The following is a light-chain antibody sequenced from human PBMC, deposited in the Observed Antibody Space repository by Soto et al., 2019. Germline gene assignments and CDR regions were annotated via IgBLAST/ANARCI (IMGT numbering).Light chain of an antibody. CDR1: SSNIGGNT. V-gene: IGLV1-44*01. J-gene: IGLJ1*01. Sequence: QSVLTQPPSASGTPGQRVTISCSGSSSNIGGNTVNWYQQLPGTAPKLLIYGNDQRPSGVPDRFSGSKSGTSASLAISGLQSEDEADYYCAAWDDSLNAFVFRTETKLTVL. CDR2: GND. CDR3: AAWDDSLNAFV.